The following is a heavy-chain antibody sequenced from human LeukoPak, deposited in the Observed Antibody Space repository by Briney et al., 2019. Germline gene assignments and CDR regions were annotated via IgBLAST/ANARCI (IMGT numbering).Heavy chain of an antibody. CDR1: VFTFSSYG. V-gene: IGHV3-30*18. CDR2: ISYDGSNK. D-gene: IGHD2-15*01. CDR3: AKNAPPYCSGGSCRFDY. J-gene: IGHJ4*02. Sequence: GRTLRLFCAASVFTFSSYGMHWAREARGKGLVWVAVISYDGSNKYYADSVKGRFTISRDNSKNTLYLQMNSLRAEDTAVYYCAKNAPPYCSGGSCRFDYWGQGTLVTVSS.